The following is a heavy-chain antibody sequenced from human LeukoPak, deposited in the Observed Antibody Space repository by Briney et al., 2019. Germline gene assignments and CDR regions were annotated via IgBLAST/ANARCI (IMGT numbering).Heavy chain of an antibody. D-gene: IGHD4-17*01. Sequence: GGSLRLSCAASGFTLSSYAMSWVRHAPGKGLEWVSAIRGSGGSTYYADSVKGRFTISRDNSKNTLYLQMNSLRAEDTAVYYCAKDHFYGDYSRNCFDYWGQGTLVTVSS. CDR1: GFTLSSYA. V-gene: IGHV3-23*01. CDR2: IRGSGGST. J-gene: IGHJ4*02. CDR3: AKDHFYGDYSRNCFDY.